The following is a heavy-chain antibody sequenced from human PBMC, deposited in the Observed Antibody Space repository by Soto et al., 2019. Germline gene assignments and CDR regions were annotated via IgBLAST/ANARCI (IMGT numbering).Heavy chain of an antibody. D-gene: IGHD6-19*01. CDR2: VNGGNGNT. CDR3: ARGIAVAGNY. CDR1: GYTFTSYA. V-gene: IGHV1-3*01. J-gene: IGHJ4*02. Sequence: QVHLVQSGAEVKKPGASVKVSCKASGYTFTSYAMHWVRQAPGQSLEWMGWVNGGNGNTKYSQKFQDRVTMTKDTYASTAYTELSSLRSEDTAVYYCARGIAVAGNYWGQGTLVTVSS.